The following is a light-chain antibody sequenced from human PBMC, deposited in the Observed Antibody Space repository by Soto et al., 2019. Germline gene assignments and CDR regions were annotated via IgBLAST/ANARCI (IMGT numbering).Light chain of an antibody. J-gene: IGLJ1*01. Sequence: QSALTQPASVSGSPRQSITISCTGTSSDVGGYNYVSWYQQHPGKAPKLMIYDVSNRPSGVSNRFSGSKSGNTASLTISGLLAEDEADYYCSSYTCSSTLYVFGTGTKVTVL. CDR1: SSDVGGYNY. CDR3: SSYTCSSTLYV. V-gene: IGLV2-14*01. CDR2: DVS.